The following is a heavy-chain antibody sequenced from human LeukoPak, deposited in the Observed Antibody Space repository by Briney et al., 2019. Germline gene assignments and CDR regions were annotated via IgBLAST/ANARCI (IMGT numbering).Heavy chain of an antibody. CDR1: GFIFSNYS. V-gene: IGHV3-48*01. Sequence: GWSLRLSCAASGFIFSNYSMNWVRQAPGKGLEWISYISGGGGNIHYADSVEGRFTISRDNAKNSVYLQMNSLRAEDSAVYYCARGFNRAFDFWGQGILVTVSS. CDR2: ISGGGGNI. CDR3: ARGFNRAFDF. J-gene: IGHJ4*02. D-gene: IGHD1-14*01.